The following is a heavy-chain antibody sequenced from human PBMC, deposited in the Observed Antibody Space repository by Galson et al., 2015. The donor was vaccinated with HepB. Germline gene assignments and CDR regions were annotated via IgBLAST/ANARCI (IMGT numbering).Heavy chain of an antibody. CDR1: GFTFSSYA. CDR2: ISYDGSNK. J-gene: IGHJ5*02. CDR3: ARDRLGSSSWVTPGWFDP. Sequence: SLRLSCAASGFTFSSYAMHWVRQAPGKGLEWVAVISYDGSNKYYADSVKGRFTISRDNSKNTLYLQMNSLRAEDTAVYYCARDRLGSSSWVTPGWFDPWGQGTLVTVAS. V-gene: IGHV3-30-3*01. D-gene: IGHD6-13*01.